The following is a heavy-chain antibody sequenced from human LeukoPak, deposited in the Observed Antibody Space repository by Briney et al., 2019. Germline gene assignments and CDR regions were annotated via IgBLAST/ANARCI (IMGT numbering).Heavy chain of an antibody. CDR3: ARENRGYSYGTYYFDY. J-gene: IGHJ4*02. CDR2: IYYSGST. D-gene: IGHD5-18*01. Sequence: SETLSLTCTVSGGSISSYYWSWIRQPPGKGLEWIGYIYYSGSTYYNPSLKSRVTISVDTSKNQFSLKLSSVTAADTAVYYCARENRGYSYGTYYFDYWGQGTLVTVSS. V-gene: IGHV4-59*12. CDR1: GGSISSYY.